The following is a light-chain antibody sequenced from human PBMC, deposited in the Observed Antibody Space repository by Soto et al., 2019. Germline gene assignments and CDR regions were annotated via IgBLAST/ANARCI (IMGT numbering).Light chain of an antibody. CDR2: WAS. Sequence: DIVMTQSPDSLAVSLGERATINCKSSQSVLHSPNNKNSLAWYQQKPGQPPKLLFYWASTRESGVPDRFSASGSGTDFTLTISSPQAEDVAVYYCQQYHSIPWTFGQGTKVEIK. CDR3: QQYHSIPWT. V-gene: IGKV4-1*01. J-gene: IGKJ1*01. CDR1: QSVLHSPNNKNS.